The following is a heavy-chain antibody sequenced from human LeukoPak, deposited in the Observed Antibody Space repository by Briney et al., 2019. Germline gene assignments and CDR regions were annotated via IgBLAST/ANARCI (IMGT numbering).Heavy chain of an antibody. Sequence: GGSLRLSCAASGFTFSSYGMHWVRQAPGKGLEWVAFIRYDGSNKYYADSVKGRFTISRDNAKNSLFLQMNSLRAEDTAVYYCARGLSVSIIAEIADYWGQGTLVTVSS. J-gene: IGHJ4*02. V-gene: IGHV3-30*02. D-gene: IGHD4/OR15-4a*01. CDR3: ARGLSVSIIAEIADY. CDR2: IRYDGSNK. CDR1: GFTFSSYG.